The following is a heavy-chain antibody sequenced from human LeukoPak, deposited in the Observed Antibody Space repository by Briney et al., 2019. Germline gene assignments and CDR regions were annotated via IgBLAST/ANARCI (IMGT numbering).Heavy chain of an antibody. CDR1: GLTVSSNY. Sequence: GGSLRLSCAASGLTVSSNYMSWVRQAPGKGLEWVSVIYSGGSTYYADSVKGRFTISRDNSKNTLYLQMNSLRAEDTAVYYCARSTMVRGVRFDPWGQGTLVTVSS. J-gene: IGHJ5*02. CDR2: IYSGGST. D-gene: IGHD3-10*01. V-gene: IGHV3-53*01. CDR3: ARSTMVRGVRFDP.